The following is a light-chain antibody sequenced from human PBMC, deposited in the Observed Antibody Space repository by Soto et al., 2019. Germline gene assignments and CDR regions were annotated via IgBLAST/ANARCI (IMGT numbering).Light chain of an antibody. CDR3: SSYTSSSTHNYV. CDR1: SSDVGTYNY. Sequence: SVLTQPASVSGSPGQSITISCTGTSSDVGTYNYVSWYQHHPGKVPKLMIYEVSNRPSGVSNRFSGSKSGNTASLTISGLQAEDEADYYCSSYTSSSTHNYVFGTGTQSPS. V-gene: IGLV2-14*01. CDR2: EVS. J-gene: IGLJ1*01.